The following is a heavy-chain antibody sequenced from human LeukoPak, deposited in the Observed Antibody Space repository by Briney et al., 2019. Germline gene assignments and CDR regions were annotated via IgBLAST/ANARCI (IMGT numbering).Heavy chain of an antibody. CDR2: INSNSGDT. CDR3: ARDRTSTWYGGIDY. Sequence: ASVKVSCKASGYTFDAYYIHWVRQAPGQGLEWMGCINSNSGDTNHAQKFQGRVTMTRDTSITTAYMELSSLRFDDTAVYYCARDRTSTWYGGIDYWGQGTLVTVSS. CDR1: GYTFDAYY. J-gene: IGHJ4*02. D-gene: IGHD6-13*01. V-gene: IGHV1-2*02.